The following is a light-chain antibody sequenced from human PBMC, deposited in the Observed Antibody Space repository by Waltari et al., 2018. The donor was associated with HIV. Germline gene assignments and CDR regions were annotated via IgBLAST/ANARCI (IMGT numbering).Light chain of an antibody. Sequence: QSALTQPASVSGSPGQSITIPCAGTSSDVGGYNYVSWYQQEPGKAPKLIIYEVSNRPSGVSNRFSGSKSGNTASLTISGLQSEDEADYYCSSYTSSSTWVFGGGTKVTV. CDR2: EVS. CDR1: SSDVGGYNY. V-gene: IGLV2-14*01. J-gene: IGLJ3*02. CDR3: SSYTSSSTWV.